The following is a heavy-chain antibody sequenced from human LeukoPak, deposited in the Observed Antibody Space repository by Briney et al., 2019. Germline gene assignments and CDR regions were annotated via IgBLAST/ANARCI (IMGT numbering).Heavy chain of an antibody. V-gene: IGHV4-31*03. CDR2: IFYSGST. CDR3: ARALKDSSGYYYEYYFDN. D-gene: IGHD3-22*01. J-gene: IGHJ4*02. CDR1: GDSISSDGYY. Sequence: PAETLSLTCTVSGDSISSDGYYWSWIRQHPGKGLEWIGYIFYSGSTYYNPSLKSRVTISGDTSKNQLSLKLRSVTAADTAAYYCARALKDSSGYYYEYYFDNWGRGNPVTVSS.